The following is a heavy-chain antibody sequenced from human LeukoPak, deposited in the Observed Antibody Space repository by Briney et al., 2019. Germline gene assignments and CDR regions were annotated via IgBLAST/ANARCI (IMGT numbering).Heavy chain of an antibody. CDR3: ATEFYDFLSGESWFDP. J-gene: IGHJ5*02. V-gene: IGHV4-38-2*02. CDR1: GDSMTGYY. Sequence: SETLSLTCSVSGDSMTGYYWSWIRQPPGKGPEWIASIDYSGRTFYNPSLMSRVTISVDTSNNEFSLNLTSVTAADTAVYYCATEFYDFLSGESWFDPWGQGALVTVS. D-gene: IGHD3-9*01. CDR2: IDYSGRT.